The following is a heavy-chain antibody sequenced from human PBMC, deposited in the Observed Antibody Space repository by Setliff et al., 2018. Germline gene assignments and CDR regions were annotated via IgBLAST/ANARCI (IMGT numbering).Heavy chain of an antibody. D-gene: IGHD3-22*01. CDR1: GYTFTSYD. V-gene: IGHV1-8*02. J-gene: IGHJ5*02. CDR2: MNPNSGNT. Sequence: ASVKVSCKASGYTFTSYDINWVRQATGQGLEWMGWMNPNSGNTGYAQKFQGRVTMTRNTSISTAYMELSSLRSEDTAVYYCARGRGTYYYDSSGYYYVRGWFDPWGQGTLVTVSS. CDR3: ARGRGTYYYDSSGYYYVRGWFDP.